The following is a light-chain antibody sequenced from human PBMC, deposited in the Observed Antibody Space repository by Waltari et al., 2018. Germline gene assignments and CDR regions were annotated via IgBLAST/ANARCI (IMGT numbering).Light chain of an antibody. CDR1: QSVLYSSNNKNY. V-gene: IGKV4-1*01. CDR2: WAS. Sequence: DIVMTQSPDSLAVSLGERATINCKSSQSVLYSSNNKNYLTWYQRKPGQPPKLLIYWASTLESGVPDRFSGSGSGTDFTLTISSLQAEDVAVYYCQQYYNTPFTFGPGTKVDVK. J-gene: IGKJ3*01. CDR3: QQYYNTPFT.